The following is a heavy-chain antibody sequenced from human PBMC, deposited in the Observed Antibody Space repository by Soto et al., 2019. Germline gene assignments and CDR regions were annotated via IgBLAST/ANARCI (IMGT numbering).Heavy chain of an antibody. Sequence: PGWSLRLACASSGLTCISYAMSWVRQAPGKCLDGGSAISGSDGSTYYADSVKGRFTISRDNSKTTLYLQMTSLRAEDTAVYYCAKDWSQLLYVLDYWGQGTLVTASS. V-gene: IGHV3-23*01. CDR3: AKDWSQLLYVLDY. CDR1: GLTCISYA. J-gene: IGHJ4*02. D-gene: IGHD2-2*02. CDR2: ISGSDGST.